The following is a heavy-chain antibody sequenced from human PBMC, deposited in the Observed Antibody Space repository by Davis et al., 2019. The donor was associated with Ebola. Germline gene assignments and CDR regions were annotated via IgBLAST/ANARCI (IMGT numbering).Heavy chain of an antibody. V-gene: IGHV4-34*01. Sequence: SETLSLTCAVYGGSFSGYYWSWIRQPPGKGLEWIGEINHSGSTNYNPSLKSRVTISVDTSKNQFSLKLSSVTAADTAVYYCARGTDRMDVWGQGTTVTVSS. CDR1: GGSFSGYY. CDR3: ARGTDRMDV. J-gene: IGHJ6*02. CDR2: INHSGST.